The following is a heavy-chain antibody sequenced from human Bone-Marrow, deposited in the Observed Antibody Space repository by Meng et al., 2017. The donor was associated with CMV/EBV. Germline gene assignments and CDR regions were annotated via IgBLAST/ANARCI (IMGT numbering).Heavy chain of an antibody. D-gene: IGHD2-15*01. CDR2: IYYSGST. J-gene: IGHJ5*02. CDR3: ARGAVAGWFEP. CDR1: GGSISSYY. V-gene: IGHV4-59*01. Sequence: SETPSLTCTVSGGSISSYYWSWIRQPPGKGLEWIGYIYYSGSTNYNPSLKSRVTISVDTSKNQFSLKLSSVTAADTAVYYCARGAVAGWFEPWGQGTLVTVSS.